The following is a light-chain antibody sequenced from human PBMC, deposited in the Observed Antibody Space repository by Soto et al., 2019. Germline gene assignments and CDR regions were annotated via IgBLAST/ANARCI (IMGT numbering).Light chain of an antibody. CDR1: QSVGSY. CDR2: GAS. V-gene: IGKV3-15*01. J-gene: IGKJ3*01. CDR3: QQYNNWPF. Sequence: EIVMTQSPATLSVSPGERATLSCRASQSVGSYLAWYQQKPGQAPRLLIYGASTRATGIPARFSGSGSGTEFTLTISSLQSEDFAVYYCQQYNNWPFFGPGTKVDIK.